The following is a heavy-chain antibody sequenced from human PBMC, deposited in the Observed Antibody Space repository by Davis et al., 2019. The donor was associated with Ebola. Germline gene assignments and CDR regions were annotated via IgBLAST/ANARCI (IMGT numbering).Heavy chain of an antibody. CDR3: ARQASLYGAIDN. CDR2: IYSRYSDT. V-gene: IGHV5-51*01. D-gene: IGHD4/OR15-4a*01. J-gene: IGHJ4*02. Sequence: GESLKIPCHCPGYSFTNYWLAWVRQMPGKGPEWMGVIYSRYSDTRYSPSFEGQVTISVDRSIPTAHLQWCSLKASDAAIYYCARQASLYGAIDNWGQGTLVTVSS. CDR1: GYSFTNYW.